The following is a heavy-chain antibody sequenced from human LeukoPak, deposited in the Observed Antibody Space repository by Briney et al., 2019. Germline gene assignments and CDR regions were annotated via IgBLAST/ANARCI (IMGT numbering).Heavy chain of an antibody. V-gene: IGHV5-51*01. CDR2: IYPGDSDT. J-gene: IGHJ4*02. D-gene: IGHD6-13*01. CDR1: GYSFTIYW. CDR3: ARGSIAAAGLSYFDY. Sequence: GESLKISCKGSGYSFTIYWIGWVRQMPGKGLEWMGIIYPGDSDTRYSTSFQGHVTISADKSISTAYLQWRSLKASDTAIYYCARGSIAAAGLSYFDYWGQGTLVTVSS.